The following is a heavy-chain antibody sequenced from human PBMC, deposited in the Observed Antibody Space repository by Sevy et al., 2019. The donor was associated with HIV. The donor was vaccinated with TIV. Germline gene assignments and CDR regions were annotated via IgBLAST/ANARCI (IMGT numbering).Heavy chain of an antibody. V-gene: IGHV3-7*03. D-gene: IGHD3-22*01. CDR3: AREAPQHYDSSGYFTPYFDS. CDR1: GFTFSSYW. Sequence: GGSLRLSCAASGFTFSSYWMSWVRQAPGKGLEWVANIKQDGSEKYYVDSVKGRFTISRDKAKNSLYLQMNSLRAEDTAVYYCAREAPQHYDSSGYFTPYFDSWGQGTLVTVSS. CDR2: IKQDGSEK. J-gene: IGHJ4*02.